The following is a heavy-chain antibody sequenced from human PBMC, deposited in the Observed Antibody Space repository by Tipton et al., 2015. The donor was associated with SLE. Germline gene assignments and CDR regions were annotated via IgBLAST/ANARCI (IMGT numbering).Heavy chain of an antibody. V-gene: IGHV4-39*01. Sequence: TLSLTCTVSGGSISSSSYYWSWIRQPPGKGLEWIGSIYYSGSTYYNPSLKSRVTISVDTSKNQFSLKLSSVTAADTAVYYCARLAPGAPDYWGQGTLVTVSS. J-gene: IGHJ4*02. CDR2: IYYSGST. CDR3: ARLAPGAPDY. CDR1: GGSISSSSYY.